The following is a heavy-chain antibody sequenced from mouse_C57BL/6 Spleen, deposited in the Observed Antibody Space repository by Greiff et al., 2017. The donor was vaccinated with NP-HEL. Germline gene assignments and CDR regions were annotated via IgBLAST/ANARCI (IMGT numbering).Heavy chain of an antibody. Sequence: QVQLQQSGPELVKPGASVKISCKASGYAFSSSWMNWVKQRPGKGLEWIGRIYPGDGDTNYNGKFKGKATLTAAKSSSQAYMQLSSLTSEDSAVYFCLSGTWYFDDWGTGTTVTVSA. CDR2: IYPGDGDT. D-gene: IGHD4-1*01. CDR1: GYAFSSSW. CDR3: LSGTWYFDD. V-gene: IGHV1-82*01. J-gene: IGHJ1*03.